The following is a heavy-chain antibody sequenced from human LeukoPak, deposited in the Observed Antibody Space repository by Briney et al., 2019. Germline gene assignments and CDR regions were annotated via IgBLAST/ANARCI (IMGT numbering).Heavy chain of an antibody. J-gene: IGHJ4*02. CDR2: ISSSGSTI. CDR3: AKDLYYGSGSPNDY. Sequence: GGSLRLSCAASGFTFSDYYMSWIRQAPGKGLEWVSYISSSGSTIYYADSVKGRFTISRDNAKHSLYLQMNSLRAEDTAVYYCAKDLYYGSGSPNDYWGQGTLVTVSS. V-gene: IGHV3-11*01. D-gene: IGHD3-10*01. CDR1: GFTFSDYY.